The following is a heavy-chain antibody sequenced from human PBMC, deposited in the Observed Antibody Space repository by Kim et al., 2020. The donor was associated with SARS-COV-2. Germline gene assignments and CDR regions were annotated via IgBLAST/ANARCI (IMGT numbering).Heavy chain of an antibody. CDR3: AREECGYDILTGNHPYYYYGMDV. CDR2: VNTNTGNP. Sequence: ASVKVSCKASGYTFTSYAMNWVRQAPGQGLEWMGWVNTNTGNPTYAQGFTGRFVFSLDTSVSTAYLQISSLKAEDTAVYYCAREECGYDILTGNHPYYYYGMDVWGQGATVTVS. D-gene: IGHD3-9*01. CDR1: GYTFTSYA. V-gene: IGHV7-4-1*02. J-gene: IGHJ6*02.